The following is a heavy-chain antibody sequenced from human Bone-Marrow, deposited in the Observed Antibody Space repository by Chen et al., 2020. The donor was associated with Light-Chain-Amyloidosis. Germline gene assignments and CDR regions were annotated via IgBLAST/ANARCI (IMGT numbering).Heavy chain of an antibody. Sequence: EVQLVESGGGLIQPGGSLRLSCAASGFTVSSNYMSWVRQAPGKGLEWVSVIYSGGSTYYADSVKGRFTISRDNSKNTLYLQMNGLRAEDTAVYYCARNGLGTYSGYPEDYWGQGTLVTVSS. CDR2: IYSGGST. J-gene: IGHJ4*02. D-gene: IGHD5-12*01. V-gene: IGHV3-53*01. CDR1: GFTVSSNY. CDR3: ARNGLGTYSGYPEDY.